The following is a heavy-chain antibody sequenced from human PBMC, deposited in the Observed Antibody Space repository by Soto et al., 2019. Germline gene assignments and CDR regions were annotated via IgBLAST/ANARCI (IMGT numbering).Heavy chain of an antibody. V-gene: IGHV4-61*01. CDR3: ARARMLASYYYGMDV. J-gene: IGHJ6*02. CDR1: GGSVSSGSYY. Sequence: SETLSLTCTVSGGSVSSGSYYWSWIRQPPGKGLEWIGYIYYSGSTNYNPSLKSRVTISVDTSKNQFSLKLSSVTAADTAVYYCARARMLASYYYGMDVWGQGTTATVSS. CDR2: IYYSGST. D-gene: IGHD2-15*01.